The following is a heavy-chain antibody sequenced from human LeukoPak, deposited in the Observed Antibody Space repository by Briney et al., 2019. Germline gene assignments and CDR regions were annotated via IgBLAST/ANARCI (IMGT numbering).Heavy chain of an antibody. V-gene: IGHV1-46*01. CDR3: GRYRANYYDSSGYFDY. Sequence: ASVKVSCKASGYTFTSYYMHWVRQAPGQGLEWMGKINPSGGSTSYAQKFQGRVTMTRDTSTSTVYMELSSLRSEDTAVYYCGRYRANYYDSSGYFDYWGQGTLVTVSS. D-gene: IGHD3-22*01. CDR1: GYTFTSYY. J-gene: IGHJ4*02. CDR2: INPSGGST.